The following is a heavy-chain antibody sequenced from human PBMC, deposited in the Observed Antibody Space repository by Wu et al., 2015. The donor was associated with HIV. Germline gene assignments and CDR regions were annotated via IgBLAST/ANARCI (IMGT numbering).Heavy chain of an antibody. CDR3: ATSNSGWYLSYFDY. CDR1: GGTFSSYA. V-gene: IGHV1-69*05. J-gene: IGHJ4*02. CDR2: IIPIFGTA. Sequence: QVQLVQSGAEVKKPGSSVKVSCKASGGTFSSYAISWVRQAPGQGLEWMGGIIPIFGTANYAQKFQGRVTSTTDESTSTAYMELSSLRSEDTAVYYCATSNSGWYLSYFDYVGPGNAGHRLL. D-gene: IGHD6-19*01.